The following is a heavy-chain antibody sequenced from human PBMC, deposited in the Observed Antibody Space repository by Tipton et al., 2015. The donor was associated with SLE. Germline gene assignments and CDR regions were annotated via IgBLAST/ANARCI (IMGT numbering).Heavy chain of an antibody. J-gene: IGHJ6*02. D-gene: IGHD5-18*01. CDR3: AKRPAGDTAKGWGYYGMDV. CDR2: ISGSGDTI. V-gene: IGHV3-23*01. CDR1: GFTFSNDA. Sequence: GSLRLSCAASGFTFSNDAMTWVRQAPGKGLEWVSIISGSGDTIWYADSVKGRFTISRDNSKNTLYLQMNSLRVEDTAVYYCAKRPAGDTAKGWGYYGMDVWGQGTTVTVSS.